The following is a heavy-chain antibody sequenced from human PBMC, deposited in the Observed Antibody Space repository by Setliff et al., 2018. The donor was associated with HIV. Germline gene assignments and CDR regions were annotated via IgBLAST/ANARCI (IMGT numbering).Heavy chain of an antibody. CDR3: ARERGGATMIVVVNDAFDI. CDR2: INTNTGNP. CDR1: GNTFTNYA. V-gene: IGHV7-4-1*02. J-gene: IGHJ3*02. Sequence: ASVKVSCKASGNTFTNYAMNWVRQAPGQGLEWMGWINTNTGNPMYAQGCTGRFVFSLDTSASTAYLQISSLKAEDTAVYYCARERGGATMIVVVNDAFDIWGQGIMVTVSS. D-gene: IGHD3-22*01.